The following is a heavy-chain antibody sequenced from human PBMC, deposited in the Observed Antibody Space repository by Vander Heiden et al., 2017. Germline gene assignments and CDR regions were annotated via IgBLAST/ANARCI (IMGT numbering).Heavy chain of an antibody. CDR1: GFTCSSYA. D-gene: IGHD3-22*01. V-gene: IGHV3-23*01. Sequence: EVQLLESGGGLVQPGGSLRLSCAASGFTCSSYAMSWVRQAPGKGLEWVSAISGSGGSTYYADSVKGRFTISRDNSKNTLYLQMNSLRAEDTAVYYCAKDDYYDSSGPLDYWGQGTLVTVSS. CDR2: ISGSGGST. J-gene: IGHJ4*02. CDR3: AKDDYYDSSGPLDY.